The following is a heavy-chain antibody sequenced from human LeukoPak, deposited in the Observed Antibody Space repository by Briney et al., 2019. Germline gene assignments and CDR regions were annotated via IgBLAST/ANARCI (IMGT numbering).Heavy chain of an antibody. CDR1: GFTFSSYA. CDR3: AKDQSFYGDFPGGYDY. J-gene: IGHJ4*02. V-gene: IGHV3-23*01. D-gene: IGHD4-17*01. Sequence: GASLRLSCAASGFTFSSYAMRWVRQAPGKGLEWVSAISGSGGSTYYADSVKGRFTISRDNSKNTLYLQMNSLRAEDTAVYYCAKDQSFYGDFPGGYDYWGQGTLVTVSS. CDR2: ISGSGGST.